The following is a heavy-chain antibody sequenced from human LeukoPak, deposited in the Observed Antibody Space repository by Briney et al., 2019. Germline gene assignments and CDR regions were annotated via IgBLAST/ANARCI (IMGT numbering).Heavy chain of an antibody. CDR3: ARNPSQERYQAYYFDY. J-gene: IGHJ4*02. D-gene: IGHD2-2*01. V-gene: IGHV1-2*02. Sequence: ASVKVSCKASGYTFTGYYMHWVRQAPGQGLEWMGWINPNSGGTNYAQKFQGRVTMTRDTSISTAYMELSRRRSDDTAVYYCARNPSQERYQAYYFDYWGQGTLVTVSS. CDR1: GYTFTGYY. CDR2: INPNSGGT.